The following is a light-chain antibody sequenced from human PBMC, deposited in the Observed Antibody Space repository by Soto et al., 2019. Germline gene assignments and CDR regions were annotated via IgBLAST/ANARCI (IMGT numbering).Light chain of an antibody. CDR2: ADN. V-gene: IGLV6-57*01. CDR1: SGSIANNY. J-gene: IGLJ3*02. Sequence: NFMLTQSLSVSESPGKTVTISCTRSSGSIANNYVQWYQQRPGRSPTTVIYADNQRPSGVPDRFSGSIDSSSNSASLTISGLKTEDEADYYCQSYDSSNHWVFGGGTKLTVL. CDR3: QSYDSSNHWV.